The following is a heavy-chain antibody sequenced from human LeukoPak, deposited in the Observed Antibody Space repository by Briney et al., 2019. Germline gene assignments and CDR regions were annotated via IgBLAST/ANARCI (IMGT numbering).Heavy chain of an antibody. CDR3: AREPWSGYLDY. D-gene: IGHD2-8*02. CDR2: IYTTGST. CDR1: GGSISSFT. V-gene: IGHV4-4*07. Sequence: SETLSLTCTVSGGSISSFTWSWIRQPAGKGLEWIGRIYTTGSTNYNPSLKSRVTMSVDASKNQFSLRLSSVTAADTAVYFCAREPWSGYLDYWGQGTLVTVSS. J-gene: IGHJ4*02.